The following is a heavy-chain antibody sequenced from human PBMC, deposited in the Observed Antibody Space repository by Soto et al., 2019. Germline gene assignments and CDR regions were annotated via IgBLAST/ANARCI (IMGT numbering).Heavy chain of an antibody. CDR3: ARTIAAAGDNWFDP. CDR1: GGSISSYY. CDR2: IYYSGST. Sequence: SETLSLTCTVSGGSISSYYWSWIRQPPGKGLEWIGYIYYSGSTNYNPSLKSRVTISVDTSKNQFSLKLSSVTAADTAVYYCARTIAAAGDNWFDPWGQGTLVTV. D-gene: IGHD6-13*01. J-gene: IGHJ5*02. V-gene: IGHV4-59*01.